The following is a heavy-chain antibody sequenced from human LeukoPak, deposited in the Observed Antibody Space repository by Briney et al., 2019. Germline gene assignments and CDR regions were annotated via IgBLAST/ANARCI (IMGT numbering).Heavy chain of an antibody. Sequence: PSETLSLTCAVSGDSISSSSYYWGWIRQSPGKGLEWIGSINYSGSTYDNPSLKSRVTITVDTSKNKFSLKVSSVTAADTAVYYCARERSVGAHLADYWGQGTLVTVSS. CDR1: GDSISSSSYY. CDR3: ARERSVGAHLADY. D-gene: IGHD1-26*01. J-gene: IGHJ4*02. V-gene: IGHV4-39*07. CDR2: INYSGST.